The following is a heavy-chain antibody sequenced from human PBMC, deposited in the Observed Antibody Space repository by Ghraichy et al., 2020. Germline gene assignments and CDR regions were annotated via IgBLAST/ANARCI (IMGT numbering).Heavy chain of an antibody. CDR3: AHRRYPGYCYGVSCYSPGSSFDY. CDR1: GFSLNTNGVG. Sequence: SGPTLVKPTQTLTLTCTFSGFSLNTNGVGVGWIRQPPGKALEWLALIYWDDDKRYSPSLKSRLTITKDTSKNQVVLAMSNMDPVDTATYYCAHRRYPGYCYGVSCYSPGSSFDYWGQGTLVTVSS. CDR2: IYWDDDK. D-gene: IGHD2-15*01. J-gene: IGHJ4*02. V-gene: IGHV2-5*02.